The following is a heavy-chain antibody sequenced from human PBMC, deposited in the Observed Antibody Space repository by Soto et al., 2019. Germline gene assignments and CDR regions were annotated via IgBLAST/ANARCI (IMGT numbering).Heavy chain of an antibody. D-gene: IGHD3-22*01. J-gene: IGHJ6*02. V-gene: IGHV4-31*03. CDR3: AGGVGVVTPGVGMDV. Sequence: PSETLSLTCTVSGGSISSGGYYWSWIRQHPGKGLEWIGYIYYSGSTYYNPSLKSRVTISVDTSKNQFSLKLSSVTAADTAVYYCAGGVGVVTPGVGMDVWGQGTTVTV. CDR1: GGSISSGGYY. CDR2: IYYSGST.